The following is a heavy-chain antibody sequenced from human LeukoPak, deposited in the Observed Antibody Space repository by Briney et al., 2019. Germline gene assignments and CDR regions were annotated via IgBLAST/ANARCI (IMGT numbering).Heavy chain of an antibody. J-gene: IGHJ4*02. CDR3: ARDQEGFDY. CDR1: GYTFTSNY. CDR2: IHPRDGST. V-gene: IGHV1-46*01. Sequence: ASVKVSCKASGYTFTSNYIHWVRQAPGQGLEWMGMIHPRDGSTSYAQKFQGRVTVTRATSTSTVHMELSGLRSEDTAVYYCARDQEGFDYWGQGTLVTVSS.